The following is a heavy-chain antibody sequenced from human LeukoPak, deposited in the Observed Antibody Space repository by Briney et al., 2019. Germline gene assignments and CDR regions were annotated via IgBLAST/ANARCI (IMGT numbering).Heavy chain of an antibody. CDR3: AKASTFSGSPVDY. CDR1: GFTFSSYA. Sequence: GGSLRLSCAASGFTFSSYAMNWVRQVPGKGLEWFSAISGSDGSTYYADSVKGRFTISRDNSKNTLSLQMNGLRADDTAVYYCAKASTFSGSPVDYWGQGTLVTVSS. J-gene: IGHJ4*02. CDR2: ISGSDGST. D-gene: IGHD1-26*01. V-gene: IGHV3-23*01.